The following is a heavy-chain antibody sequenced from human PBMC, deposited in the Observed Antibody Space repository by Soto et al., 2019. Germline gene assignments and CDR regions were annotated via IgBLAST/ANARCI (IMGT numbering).Heavy chain of an antibody. J-gene: IGHJ4*02. CDR3: ARVLSGNNFGGFDY. Sequence: EVQLLESGGALAQPGGSLTVSCAASGFTFNNFAMSWVRQAAGRGLEWVSSIRTSGDNTHYAGSVRGRFTISRDNFKNTLYLQMDSLRADDTAVYYCARVLSGNNFGGFDYWGQGIRVTVSS. V-gene: IGHV3-23*01. D-gene: IGHD3-16*01. CDR2: IRTSGDNT. CDR1: GFTFNNFA.